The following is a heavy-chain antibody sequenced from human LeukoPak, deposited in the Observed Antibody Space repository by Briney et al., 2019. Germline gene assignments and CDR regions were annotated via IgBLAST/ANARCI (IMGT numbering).Heavy chain of an antibody. D-gene: IGHD3-10*01. J-gene: IGHJ4*02. CDR1: GFTFRNYV. CDR3: AREGYYGSGSPPSLYFDY. Sequence: GGSLRLSCAASGFTFRNYVIHWVRQAPGKGLEWVAVTSSDLNVKLYADSVKGRFTISRDNSRSTLYLQMNSLRPEDTAIYYCAREGYYGSGSPPSLYFDYWGRGTLVTVSS. CDR2: TSSDLNVK. V-gene: IGHV3-30-3*01.